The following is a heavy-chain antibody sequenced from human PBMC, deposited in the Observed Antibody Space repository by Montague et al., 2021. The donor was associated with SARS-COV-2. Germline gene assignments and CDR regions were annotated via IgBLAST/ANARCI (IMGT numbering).Heavy chain of an antibody. V-gene: IGHV4-59*08. CDR1: GVSISTDY. CDR3: ARHERFVYYDGMDV. Sequence: SETLSLTCTVSGVSISTDYWTWIRQPPGKGLEWIGYITFSGATNYNPSLTSRFTMSLDTSKNQFSLKVSSVTATDTAVYFCARHERFVYYDGMDVWGRGTTVTVSS. J-gene: IGHJ6*02. CDR2: ITFSGAT. D-gene: IGHD3-10*01.